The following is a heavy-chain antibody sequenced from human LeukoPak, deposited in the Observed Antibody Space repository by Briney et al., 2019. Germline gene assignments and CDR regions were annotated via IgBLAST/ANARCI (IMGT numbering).Heavy chain of an antibody. CDR2: IIPIFGTA. D-gene: IGHD2-21*02. Sequence: SVKVSCKASGGTFSSYAISWVRQAPGQGLEWVGGIIPIFGTANYAQKFQGRVTITADESTSTAYMELSSLRSEDTAVYYCARDELAYCGGDCYSAYYYYGMDVWGQGTTVTVPS. J-gene: IGHJ6*02. V-gene: IGHV1-69*13. CDR3: ARDELAYCGGDCYSAYYYYGMDV. CDR1: GGTFSSYA.